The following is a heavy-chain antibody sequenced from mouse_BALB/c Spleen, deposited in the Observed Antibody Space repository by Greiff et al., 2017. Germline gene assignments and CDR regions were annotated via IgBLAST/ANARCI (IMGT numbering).Heavy chain of an antibody. D-gene: IGHD2-1*01. Sequence: QVQLQQPGAELVKPGASVKMSCKASGYTFTSYWMHWVKQRPGQGLEWIGVIDPSDSYTSYNQKFKGKATLTVDTSSSTAYMQLSSLTSEDSAVYYCTRGEGNFFSWFDYWGQGTLVTVSA. V-gene: IGHV1S127*01. CDR2: IDPSDSYT. J-gene: IGHJ3*01. CDR1: GYTFTSYW. CDR3: TRGEGNFFSWFDY.